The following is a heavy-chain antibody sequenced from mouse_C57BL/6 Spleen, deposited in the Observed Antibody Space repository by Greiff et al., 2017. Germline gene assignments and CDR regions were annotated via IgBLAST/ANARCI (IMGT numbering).Heavy chain of an antibody. V-gene: IGHV1-15*01. CDR2: IDPETGGT. J-gene: IGHJ2*01. D-gene: IGHD1-1*01. CDR1: GYTFTDYE. CDR3: TVTTVVATRWYFDY. Sequence: QVQLKESGAELVRPGASVTLSCKASGYTFTDYEMHWVKQTPVHGLEWIGAIDPETGGTAYNQKFKGKAILTEDISSSTAYMELRRLTSEDSAVYYCTVTTVVATRWYFDYWGQGTTLTVSS.